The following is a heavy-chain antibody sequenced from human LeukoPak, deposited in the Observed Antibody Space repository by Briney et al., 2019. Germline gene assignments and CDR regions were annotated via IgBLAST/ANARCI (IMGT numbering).Heavy chain of an antibody. V-gene: IGHV3-48*04. J-gene: IGHJ6*02. D-gene: IGHD4-17*01. Sequence: GGSLRLSCAASGFTFSSYSMNWVRQAPGKGLEWVSYISSSSSTIYYADSVKGRFTISRDNAKNSLYLQMNSLRAEDTAVYYCAREGSKTTVTTKTRYYYYGMDVWGQGTTVTVSS. CDR3: AREGSKTTVTTKTRYYYYGMDV. CDR1: GFTFSSYS. CDR2: ISSSSSTI.